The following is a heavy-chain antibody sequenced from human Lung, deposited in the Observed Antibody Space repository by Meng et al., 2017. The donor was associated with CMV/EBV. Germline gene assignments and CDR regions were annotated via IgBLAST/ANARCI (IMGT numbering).Heavy chain of an antibody. Sequence: GLGPVKPTGTLSLTCAVSGGSISSSNWWSWVRQPPGKGLEWIGEIYHSGSTNYNPSLKSRVTISVDKSKNQFSLKLSSVTAADTAVYYCASFPPPGKQWLVTDYWGQGTLVTVSS. V-gene: IGHV4-4*02. CDR2: IYHSGST. CDR1: GGSISSSNW. D-gene: IGHD6-19*01. CDR3: ASFPPPGKQWLVTDY. J-gene: IGHJ4*02.